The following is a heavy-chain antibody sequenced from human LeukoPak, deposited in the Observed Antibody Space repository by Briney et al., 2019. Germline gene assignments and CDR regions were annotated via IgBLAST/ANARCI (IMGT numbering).Heavy chain of an antibody. J-gene: IGHJ5*02. CDR1: VDSRKNPFYF. D-gene: IGHD4-17*01. CDR2: IYYKCTT. Sequence: SETPSLTCTVSVDSRKNPFYFWGWIRQPPGKGLDRVARIYYKCTTHDNPSLKSQVTNSRDTSQNQFYLTLSSVTAADTAVYYCARHSPAYTVTDRFDPWGQGTLVTVSS. V-gene: IGHV4-39*01. CDR3: ARHSPAYTVTDRFDP.